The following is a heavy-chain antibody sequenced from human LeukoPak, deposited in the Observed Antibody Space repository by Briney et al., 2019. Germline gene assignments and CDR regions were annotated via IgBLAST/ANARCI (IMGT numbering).Heavy chain of an antibody. CDR2: ISGSGGST. CDR3: ANLPYGDYVGYFDY. J-gene: IGHJ4*02. CDR1: GFTFSSYA. Sequence: GGSLRLSCAASGFTFSSYAMSWVRQAPGEGLEWVSAISGSGGSTYYADSVKGRFTISRDNSKNTLYLQMNSLRAEDTAVYYCANLPYGDYVGYFDYWGQGTLVTVSS. D-gene: IGHD4-17*01. V-gene: IGHV3-23*01.